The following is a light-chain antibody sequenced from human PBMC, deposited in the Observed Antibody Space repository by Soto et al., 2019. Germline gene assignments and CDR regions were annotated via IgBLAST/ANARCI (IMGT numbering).Light chain of an antibody. V-gene: IGKV3-20*01. CDR3: LHHGSSLWT. CDR1: QSVSNDY. CDR2: SVS. J-gene: IGKJ1*01. Sequence: ETGLAQSPAALSLSPGDVATLSVRASQSVSNDYVAWVQQKTGQTPRLLIYSVSSRATGIPDRFSGSGSGTDFNLTISRLETEDFAMYYCLHHGSSLWTFGQGTKVDIK.